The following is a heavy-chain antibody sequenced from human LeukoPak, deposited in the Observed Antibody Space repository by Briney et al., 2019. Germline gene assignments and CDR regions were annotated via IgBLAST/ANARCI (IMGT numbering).Heavy chain of an antibody. V-gene: IGHV1-18*01. J-gene: IGHJ1*01. CDR1: GYTFTSYG. Sequence: ASVKVSCKASGYTFTSYGISWVRQAPGQGLEWMGWISAYNGNTNYAQKLQGRVTMTTDTSTSTAYMELRSLRSDDTAAYYCARADFRHYYGSGSYYKDWGQGTLVTVSS. CDR3: ARADFRHYYGSGSYYKD. D-gene: IGHD3-10*01. CDR2: ISAYNGNT.